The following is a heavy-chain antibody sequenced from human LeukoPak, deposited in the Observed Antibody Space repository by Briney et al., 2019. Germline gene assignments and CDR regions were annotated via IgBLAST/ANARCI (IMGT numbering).Heavy chain of an antibody. V-gene: IGHV1-2*02. CDR2: INPNSGGA. CDR3: ARDLGFSSPAPDAFDI. CDR1: GGTFTSYA. D-gene: IGHD2-2*01. Sequence: ASVKVSCKASGGTFTSYAISWVRQAPGQGLEWMGWINPNSGGANYAQKFQGRVTMTRDTSISTAYMELSRLRSDDTAVYYCARDLGFSSPAPDAFDIWGQGTMVTVSS. J-gene: IGHJ3*02.